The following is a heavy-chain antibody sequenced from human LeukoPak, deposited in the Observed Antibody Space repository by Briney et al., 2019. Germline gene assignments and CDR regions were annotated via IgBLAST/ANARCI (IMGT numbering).Heavy chain of an antibody. D-gene: IGHD6-6*01. J-gene: IGHJ6*03. V-gene: IGHV3-30-3*01. CDR1: GFTFSSYA. CDR2: ISYDGSNK. CDR3: ANILWNSSSKPVGYYYYYMDV. Sequence: PGGSLRLSCAASGFTFSSYAMHWVRQAPGKGLEWVAVISYDGSNKYYADSVKGRFTISRDNSKNTLYLQMNSLRAEDTAVYYCANILWNSSSKPVGYYYYYMDVWGKGTTVTVSS.